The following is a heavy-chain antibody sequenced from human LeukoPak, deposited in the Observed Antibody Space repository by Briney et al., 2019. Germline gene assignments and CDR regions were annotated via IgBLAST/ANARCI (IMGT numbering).Heavy chain of an antibody. Sequence: GGSLRLSCAASGFTFSSYSMNWVRQAPGKGLEWVSSISSSSSYIYYADSVKGRFTISRDNAKNSLYLQMNSLRAEDTAVYYCARYCSSTSCYDYWGQGTLVTVSS. CDR2: ISSSSSYI. D-gene: IGHD2-2*01. J-gene: IGHJ4*02. CDR1: GFTFSSYS. CDR3: ARYCSSTSCYDY. V-gene: IGHV3-21*04.